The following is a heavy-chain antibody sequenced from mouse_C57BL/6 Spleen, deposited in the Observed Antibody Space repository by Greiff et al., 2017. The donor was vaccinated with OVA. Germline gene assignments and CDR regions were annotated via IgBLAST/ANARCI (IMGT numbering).Heavy chain of an antibody. D-gene: IGHD4-1*01. CDR3: ARELLGLDY. CDR1: GYAFSSSW. V-gene: IGHV1-82*01. J-gene: IGHJ2*01. CDR2: IYPGDGDT. Sequence: QVQLKESGPELVKPGASVKISCKASGYAFSSSWMNWVKQRPGKGLEWIGRIYPGDGDTNYNGKFKGKATLTADKSSSTAYMQLSSLTSEDSAVYFCARELLGLDYWGQGTTLTVSS.